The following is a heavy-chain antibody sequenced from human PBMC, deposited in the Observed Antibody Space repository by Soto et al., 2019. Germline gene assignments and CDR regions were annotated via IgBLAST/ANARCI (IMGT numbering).Heavy chain of an antibody. CDR3: ATDRDAEYFQH. V-gene: IGHV3-33*01. J-gene: IGHJ1*01. CDR1: GFTFSSYG. CDR2: IWYDGSNK. D-gene: IGHD3-22*01. Sequence: QVQLVESGGGVVQPGRSLRLSCAASGFTFSSYGMHWVRQAPGKGLEWVAVIWYDGSNKYYADSVKGRFTISRDNSNNSLYLQMNSLSAEDTAVYYGATDRDAEYFQHWGQGTLVTVSS.